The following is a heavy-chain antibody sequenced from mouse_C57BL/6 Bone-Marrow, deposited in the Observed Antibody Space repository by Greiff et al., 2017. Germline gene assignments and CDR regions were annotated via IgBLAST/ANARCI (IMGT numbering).Heavy chain of an antibody. Sequence: VQLQQSGAELVKPGASVKLSCTASGFNIKDTYMHWVKQRPEQGLEWIGRIDPANGNTKYDPKFQGKATITADTSSNTAYLQISSLTSEDTAVYYCASTTVVYFDYWGQGTTLTVSS. CDR3: ASTTVVYFDY. J-gene: IGHJ2*01. CDR2: IDPANGNT. CDR1: GFNIKDTY. V-gene: IGHV14-3*02. D-gene: IGHD1-1*01.